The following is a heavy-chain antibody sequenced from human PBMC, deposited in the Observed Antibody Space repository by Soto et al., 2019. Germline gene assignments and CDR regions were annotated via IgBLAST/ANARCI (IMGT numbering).Heavy chain of an antibody. J-gene: IGHJ4*02. CDR1: GFTFSNHW. CDR3: ARETKWGLDY. Sequence: GGSLRLSCISSGFTFSNHWMGWVRQAPGKGLEWVANIRQDGIEKYYVDSVKGRFAISRDNAHNSLYLQVDTLRVEDTAVYFCARETKWGLDYWGRGTLVTVSS. CDR2: IRQDGIEK. D-gene: IGHD2-8*01. V-gene: IGHV3-7*05.